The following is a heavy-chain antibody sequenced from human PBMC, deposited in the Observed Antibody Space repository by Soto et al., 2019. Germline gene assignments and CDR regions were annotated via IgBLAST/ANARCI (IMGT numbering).Heavy chain of an antibody. D-gene: IGHD6-6*01. V-gene: IGHV1-46*03. J-gene: IGHJ4*02. CDR1: GYIFTNFY. Sequence: VQLVQPGAEVKKPGSSVKFSCKASGYIFTNFYIHWVRQAPGQGLEWIGIINPNGGSTNYAQNFQGRVTMTMDTSTSTVYMDLSSLRSEDTAVYYCTRGLASGDYWGQGTLITVYS. CDR3: TRGLASGDY. CDR2: INPNGGST.